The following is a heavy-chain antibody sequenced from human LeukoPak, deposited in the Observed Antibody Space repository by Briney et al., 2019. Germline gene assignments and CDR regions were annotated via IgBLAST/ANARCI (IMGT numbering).Heavy chain of an antibody. J-gene: IGHJ5*02. CDR3: ARLEGQQLVRSRFDP. V-gene: IGHV3-48*02. Sequence: GGSLRLSCAASGFTFSSYGMNWVRQAPGKGLEWVSYISSSSSIIHYADSMKGRFTISRDDAKNSLYLQMNSLRDEDTAVYYCARLEGQQLVRSRFDPWGQGTLVTVSS. CDR1: GFTFSSYG. CDR2: ISSSSSII. D-gene: IGHD6-13*01.